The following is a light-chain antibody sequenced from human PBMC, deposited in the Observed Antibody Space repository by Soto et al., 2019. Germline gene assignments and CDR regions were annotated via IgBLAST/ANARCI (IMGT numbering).Light chain of an antibody. CDR3: CSYARSFTWV. V-gene: IGLV2-11*01. J-gene: IGLJ3*02. CDR1: TGDVGAYNF. CDR2: DAS. Sequence: QSALTQPRSVSGSPGQSVTISCTGTTGDVGAYNFVSWYQLHPGKAPKLMIYDASKRPSGVPDRFSASKSGNTASLTISGLQAEDEADYYCCSYARSFTWVFGGGTKVTVL.